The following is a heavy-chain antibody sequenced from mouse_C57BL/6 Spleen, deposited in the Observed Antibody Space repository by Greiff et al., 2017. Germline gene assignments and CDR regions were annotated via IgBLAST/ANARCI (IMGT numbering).Heavy chain of an antibody. V-gene: IGHV1-82*01. CDR2: IYPGDGDT. J-gene: IGHJ3*01. D-gene: IGHD2-4*01. CDR1: GYAFSSSW. Sequence: VMLVESGPELVKPGASVKISCKASGYAFSSSWMNWVKQRPGKGLEWIGRIYPGDGDTNYNGKFKGKATLTADKSSSTAYMQLSSLTSEDSAVYFCARSRDDYDEGAWFAYWGQGTLVTVSA. CDR3: ARSRDDYDEGAWFAY.